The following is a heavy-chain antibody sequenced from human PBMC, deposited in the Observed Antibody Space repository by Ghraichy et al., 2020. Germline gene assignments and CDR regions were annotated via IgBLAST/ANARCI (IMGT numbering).Heavy chain of an antibody. CDR3: AKRVGPGDYTASFDY. V-gene: IGHV3-23*01. D-gene: IGHD2-2*01. Sequence: GGSLRLSCAASGFIFSNYALSWVRQAPGKGLEWVSAISNSGGSTYYADSVKGRFTISRDNSKSTLYLQMNSLRAEDTAVYYCAKRVGPGDYTASFDYWGQGTLVNVSS. J-gene: IGHJ4*02. CDR2: ISNSGGST. CDR1: GFIFSNYA.